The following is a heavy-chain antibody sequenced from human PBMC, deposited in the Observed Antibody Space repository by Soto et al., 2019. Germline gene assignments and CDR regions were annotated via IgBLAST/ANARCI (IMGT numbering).Heavy chain of an antibody. CDR1: GGSISSGGYY. CDR2: IFYTGST. Sequence: QVQLQESGPGLVKPSQTLSLTCTVSGGSISSGGYYWSWIRQHPGKGLEWIGYIFYTGSTYYHPSPKSRVTISVDTSKNQFSLKLSPVTAADTAVYYWARGLRGGSYGMDVWGQGTTVTVAS. V-gene: IGHV4-31*03. J-gene: IGHJ6*02. CDR3: ARGLRGGSYGMDV. D-gene: IGHD3-10*01.